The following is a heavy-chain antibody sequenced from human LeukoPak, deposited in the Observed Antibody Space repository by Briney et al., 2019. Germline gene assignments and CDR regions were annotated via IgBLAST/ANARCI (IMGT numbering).Heavy chain of an antibody. J-gene: IGHJ5*02. D-gene: IGHD3-10*01. CDR1: GYTFTSYG. CDR3: ARTIWFGELLYPNWFDP. Sequence: ASVKVSCKASGYTFTSYGISWVRQAPGQGLEWMGWISAYNGNTNYAQKLQGRVTMTTDTSTSTAYMELRSLRSDDTAVYYCARTIWFGELLYPNWFDPWGQGTLVTVSS. CDR2: ISAYNGNT. V-gene: IGHV1-18*01.